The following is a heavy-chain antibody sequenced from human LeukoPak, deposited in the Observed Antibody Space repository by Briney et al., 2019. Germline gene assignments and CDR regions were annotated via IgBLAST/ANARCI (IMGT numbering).Heavy chain of an antibody. CDR1: GYTFNNYD. V-gene: IGHV1-8*01. Sequence: ASVKVSCKASGYTFNNYDINWVRQAAGQGREGMGWMNPNSGNTGYAQKFQGRVTMTTDTSTSTAYMELRSLRSDDTAVYYCARPSTPGAFDIWGQGTMVTVSS. D-gene: IGHD2-2*01. J-gene: IGHJ3*02. CDR2: MNPNSGNT. CDR3: ARPSTPGAFDI.